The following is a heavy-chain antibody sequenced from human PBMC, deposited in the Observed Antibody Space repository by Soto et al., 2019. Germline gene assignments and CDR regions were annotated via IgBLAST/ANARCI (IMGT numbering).Heavy chain of an antibody. V-gene: IGHV1-18*01. D-gene: IGHD2-15*01. Sequence: QVPLVQSGAEVKEPGASVKVSCKASGYTLTSYGISWVRQAPGQGLEWMGWISTYNSDTKYAHKFQDRVTITTDTSTSTAYMELRSLRSDDTAVYYCAREYCSGGSCYGGDYWGQGTLVTVSS. CDR1: GYTLTSYG. J-gene: IGHJ4*02. CDR3: AREYCSGGSCYGGDY. CDR2: ISTYNSDT.